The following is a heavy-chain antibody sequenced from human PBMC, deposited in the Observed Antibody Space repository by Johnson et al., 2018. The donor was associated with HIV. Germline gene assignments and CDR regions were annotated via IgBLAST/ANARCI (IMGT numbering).Heavy chain of an antibody. D-gene: IGHD2-21*02. J-gene: IGHJ3*02. CDR2: ISYDGSNK. Sequence: QMLLVESGGGVVQPGRSLRLSCAASGFTFSSYAMHWVRQAPGKGLEWVAVISYDGSNKYYADSVKGRFTISRDNSKNTLFLQMNSLRAEDTAVYYWATGVVVTAMNDAFDIWGQGTMVTVSS. CDR1: GFTFSSYA. CDR3: ATGVVVTAMNDAFDI. V-gene: IGHV3-30-3*01.